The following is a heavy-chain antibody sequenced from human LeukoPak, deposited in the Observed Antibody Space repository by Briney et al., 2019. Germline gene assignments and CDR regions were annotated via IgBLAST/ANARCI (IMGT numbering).Heavy chain of an antibody. V-gene: IGHV4-39*07. J-gene: IGHJ4*02. Sequence: SETLSLTCTVSGGSISSSSYYWGWIRQPPGKGLEWIGEIYQSGSTNYNPSLKSRVIISVDKSKNQFSLNLSSVTAADTAVYYCARLTFYYDSSDFYSHYFDYWGQGTLVTVSS. CDR3: ARLTFYYDSSDFYSHYFDY. CDR2: IYQSGST. D-gene: IGHD3-22*01. CDR1: GGSISSSSYY.